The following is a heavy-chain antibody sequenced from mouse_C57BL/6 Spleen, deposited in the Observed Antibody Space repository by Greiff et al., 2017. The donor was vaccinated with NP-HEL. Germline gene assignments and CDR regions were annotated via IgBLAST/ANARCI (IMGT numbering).Heavy chain of an antibody. D-gene: IGHD2-3*01. J-gene: IGHJ2*01. CDR3: ARSGYDGYYDFDY. Sequence: QVQLQQPGTELVKPGASVKLSCKASGYTFTSYWMHWVKQRPGQGLEWIGDINPSNGGTNYNEKFKSKATLTVDKSSSTAYMQLSSLTSEDSAVYYCARSGYDGYYDFDYWGQGTTLTVSS. CDR1: GYTFTSYW. V-gene: IGHV1-53*01. CDR2: INPSNGGT.